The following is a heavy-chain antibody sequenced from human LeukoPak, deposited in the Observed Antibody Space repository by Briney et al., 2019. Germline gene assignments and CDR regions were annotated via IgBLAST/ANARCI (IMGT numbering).Heavy chain of an antibody. D-gene: IGHD4-17*01. CDR1: GFTFTSYA. V-gene: IGHV3-23*01. J-gene: IGHJ4*02. Sequence: GGSLRLSCAASGFTFTSYAMSWVCQTPGKGLEWVSSVSGSGDGTYYAHSVNGRFIISRDNSKKTLDLHMDSLRAEDTAVYYCAKERLGGKYGDYAVDSWGQGTMVAVSS. CDR2: VSGSGDGT. CDR3: AKERLGGKYGDYAVDS.